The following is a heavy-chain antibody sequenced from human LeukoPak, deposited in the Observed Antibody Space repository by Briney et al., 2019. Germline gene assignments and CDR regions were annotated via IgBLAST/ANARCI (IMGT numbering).Heavy chain of an antibody. CDR3: ARFATVDYYYYYMDV. V-gene: IGHV1-2*02. CDR1: VYTYTGYY. J-gene: IGHJ6*03. D-gene: IGHD1-14*01. CDR2: INPNGGGR. Sequence: ASVKVSRKASVYTYTGYYLHWVRQAPGQGLEWMGWINPNGGGREYAQKFQGRVNMTRDTAISTAYMELSRLRSDDTAVYYCARFATVDYYYYYMDVWGKGTTVTISS.